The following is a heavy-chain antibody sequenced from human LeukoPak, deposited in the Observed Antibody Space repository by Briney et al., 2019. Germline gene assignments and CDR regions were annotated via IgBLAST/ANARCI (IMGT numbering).Heavy chain of an antibody. J-gene: IGHJ4*02. V-gene: IGHV3-30*18. Sequence: GGSLRLSCAASGFTFSSYGMHWVRQAPGKGLEWVAVISYDGNNKYYADSVKGRFTISRDNCKNTLYLQMNSLRAEDTAMYYCAKGYCSSTSCPPIDYWGQGALVTVSS. CDR1: GFTFSSYG. CDR2: ISYDGNNK. CDR3: AKGYCSSTSCPPIDY. D-gene: IGHD2-2*01.